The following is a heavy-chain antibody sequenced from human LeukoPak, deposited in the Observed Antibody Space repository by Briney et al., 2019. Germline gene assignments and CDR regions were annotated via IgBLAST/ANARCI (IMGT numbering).Heavy chain of an antibody. Sequence: GASVKVSCKASGYTFINNWMHWVRQAPGQGLEWMGLINPTGSSTLYAQKFQGRVTMTRDTSISTAYMELSRLRSDDTAVYYCARDGGGDCGGDCFLIPAVTYYYYYMDVWGKGTTVTISS. J-gene: IGHJ6*03. CDR1: GYTFINNW. V-gene: IGHV1-2*06. D-gene: IGHD2-21*02. CDR2: INPTGSST. CDR3: ARDGGGDCGGDCFLIPAVTYYYYYMDV.